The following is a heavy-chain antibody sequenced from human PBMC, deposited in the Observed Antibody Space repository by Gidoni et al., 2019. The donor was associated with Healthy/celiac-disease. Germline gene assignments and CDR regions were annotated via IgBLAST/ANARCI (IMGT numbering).Heavy chain of an antibody. Sequence: QVQLVQSGAVVKKPGASVKVSCKASGYTFPSYAMHWVCQAPGQRLEWMGWINASNGNTKHSQKYQGRVTITRDTAGSTAYMELSSLRSEETAVYYCARDFWSGYYAFDYWGQGTLVTVSS. J-gene: IGHJ4*02. CDR3: ARDFWSGYYAFDY. CDR1: GYTFPSYA. D-gene: IGHD3-3*01. CDR2: INASNGNT. V-gene: IGHV1-3*01.